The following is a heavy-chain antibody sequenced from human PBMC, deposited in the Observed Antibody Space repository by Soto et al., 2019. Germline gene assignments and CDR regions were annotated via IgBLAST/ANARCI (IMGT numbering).Heavy chain of an antibody. Sequence: SETLSLTCSVSGGSMSEYFWSWIRQSPGKGLEWIGYIYYLGSTDYNPSLKSRVTISVDTSKRQFSLRLTSVTAADTAVYYCARDGYDGSGSPYPDYWGPGTQVTVSS. V-gene: IGHV4-59*01. CDR2: IYYLGST. D-gene: IGHD3-10*01. CDR3: ARDGYDGSGSPYPDY. J-gene: IGHJ4*02. CDR1: GGSMSEYF.